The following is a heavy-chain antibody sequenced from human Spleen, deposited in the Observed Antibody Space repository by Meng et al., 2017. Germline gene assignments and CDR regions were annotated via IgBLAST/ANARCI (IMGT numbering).Heavy chain of an antibody. V-gene: IGHV1-46*01. Sequence: QVVKSGVEVKKPGASVKVSCKASGSTFTTYYMHWVRQAPGQGLEWMGIINFSGGSTSYAQNFQGRVTMTRDTSTSTVYMELSSLRCEDTAVYYCASTGYCSGGSCRNWFDPWGQGTLVTVSS. D-gene: IGHD2-15*01. CDR2: INFSGGST. CDR3: ASTGYCSGGSCRNWFDP. CDR1: GSTFTTYY. J-gene: IGHJ5*02.